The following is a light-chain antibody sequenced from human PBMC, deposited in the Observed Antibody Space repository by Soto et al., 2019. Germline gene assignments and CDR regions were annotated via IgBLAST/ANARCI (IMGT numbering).Light chain of an antibody. J-gene: IGLJ3*02. CDR1: SGHSSYI. V-gene: IGLV4-60*03. Sequence: QPVLTQSSSASASLGSSVKLTCTLNSGHSSYIIAWHQQQPGKAPRYLMKLEGSGSYNKGSGVPDRFSGSSSGADRYLTISNLQSEDEADYYCETWDSNSRVFGGGTKLTV. CDR3: ETWDSNSRV. CDR2: LEGSGSY.